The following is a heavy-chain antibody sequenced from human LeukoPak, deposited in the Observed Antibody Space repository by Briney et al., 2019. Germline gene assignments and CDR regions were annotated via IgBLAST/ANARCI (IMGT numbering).Heavy chain of an antibody. Sequence: SVKVSCKASGGTFSSYAISWVRQAPGQGLEWMGRIVPILGIANYAQKFQGRVTITADKSTSTAYMELSSLRSEDTAVYYCARETGSGSYYSASWFDPWGQGTLVTVSS. CDR2: IVPILGIA. V-gene: IGHV1-69*04. J-gene: IGHJ5*02. CDR3: ARETGSGSYYSASWFDP. CDR1: GGTFSSYA. D-gene: IGHD1-26*01.